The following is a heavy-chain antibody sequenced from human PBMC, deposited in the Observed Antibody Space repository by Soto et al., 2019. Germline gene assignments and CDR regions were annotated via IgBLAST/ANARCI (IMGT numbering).Heavy chain of an antibody. V-gene: IGHV1-69*01. D-gene: IGHD1-1*01. Sequence: QVQLVQSGAEVKKPGSSLRVSCKASGDSFSKYTVNWVRQAPRQGLEGMGGIIPRFGTTNFAPTLQGRVTITADQSMNTVYMELSSLRSEDTALYYCARGRGLYNSGRSQLDSWGQGTLVTVSS. CDR2: IIPRFGTT. CDR3: ARGRGLYNSGRSQLDS. J-gene: IGHJ4*02. CDR1: GDSFSKYT.